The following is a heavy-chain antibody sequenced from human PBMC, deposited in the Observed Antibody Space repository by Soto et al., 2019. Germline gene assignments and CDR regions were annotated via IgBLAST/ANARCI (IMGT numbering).Heavy chain of an antibody. CDR1: GFTFSSYA. V-gene: IGHV3-30-3*01. CDR2: ISYDGSNK. J-gene: IGHJ5*02. Sequence: PGGSLRLSCAASGFTFSSYAMHWVRQAPGKGLEWVAVISYDGSNKYYADSVKGRFTISRDNSKNTLYLQMNSLRAEDTAVYYCARAIFGVVIQSKRNWFDPWGQGTLVTVSS. CDR3: ARAIFGVVIQSKRNWFDP. D-gene: IGHD3-3*01.